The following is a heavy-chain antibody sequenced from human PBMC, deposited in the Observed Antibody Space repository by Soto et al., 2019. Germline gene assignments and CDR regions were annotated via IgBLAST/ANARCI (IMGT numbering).Heavy chain of an antibody. V-gene: IGHV3-30*18. J-gene: IGHJ4*02. CDR3: AKVSGYSSSWGPFDY. CDR1: GFTFSSYG. D-gene: IGHD6-13*01. Sequence: PGGSLRLSCAASGFTFSSYGMHWVRQAPGKGLEWVAVISYDGSNKYYADSVKGRFTISRDNSKNTLYLQMNSLRAEDTAVYYCAKVSGYSSSWGPFDYWGQGTLVTVSS. CDR2: ISYDGSNK.